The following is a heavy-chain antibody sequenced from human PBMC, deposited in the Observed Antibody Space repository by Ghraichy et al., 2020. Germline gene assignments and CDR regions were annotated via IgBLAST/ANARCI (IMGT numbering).Heavy chain of an antibody. V-gene: IGHV3-21*01. J-gene: IGHJ6*02. CDR2: ISPNSTYI. D-gene: IGHD3-10*01. CDR1: GFIFNTYS. Sequence: GGSLRLPCAASGFIFNTYSMNWVRQAPGKGLEWVSSISPNSTYIYYADSVRGRFTISRDNAKNSLYLQMNSLRAEDTAVFFCARNFGYYFYPMDVWGQGTTVTVSS. CDR3: ARNFGYYFYPMDV.